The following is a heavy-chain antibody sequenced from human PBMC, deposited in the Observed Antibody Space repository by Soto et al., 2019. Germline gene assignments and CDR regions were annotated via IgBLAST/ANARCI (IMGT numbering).Heavy chain of an antibody. D-gene: IGHD4-4*01. CDR2: ISYDGSNK. CDR3: ATSGGTTIRRLLGYGMDV. V-gene: IGHV3-30*03. J-gene: IGHJ6*02. CDR1: GFTFSSYG. Sequence: VQLVESGGGVVQPGRSLRLSCATSGFTFSSYGMHWVRQAPGKGLEWVAVISYDGSNKYYADSVKGRFTISRDNSKNTLYLQMNSLRAEDTAVYYCATSGGTTIRRLLGYGMDVWGQGTTVAVSS.